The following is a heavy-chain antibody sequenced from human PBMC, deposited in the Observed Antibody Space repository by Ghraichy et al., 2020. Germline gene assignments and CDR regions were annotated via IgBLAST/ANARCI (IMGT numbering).Heavy chain of an antibody. Sequence: SETLSLTCSVSGGSIRPHYWSWIRQPPGKGLEWIGYVYYSGGTDYDPSLKSRVSISLDTSKNQFSLTLTSVTAADTAIYYCARRGRGYSLYYYGLDVWGQGTMVTVAS. CDR2: VYYSGGT. CDR3: ARRGRGYSLYYYGLDV. V-gene: IGHV4-59*08. CDR1: GGSIRPHY. D-gene: IGHD5-18*01. J-gene: IGHJ6*02.